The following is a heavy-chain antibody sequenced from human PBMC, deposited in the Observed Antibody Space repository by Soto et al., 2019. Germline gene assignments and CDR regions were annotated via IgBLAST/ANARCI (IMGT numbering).Heavy chain of an antibody. Sequence: QVQLVQSGAEVKKPGASVKVSCKASGYTFTSYGISWVRQAPGQGLEWMGWISAYNGNTNYAQKSQGRVNLTTATSTSTAYMELRSLRSDVTAVYYCARASGSSYWFDPWGQGTLVTVSS. V-gene: IGHV1-18*01. CDR1: GYTFTSYG. CDR3: ARASGSSYWFDP. D-gene: IGHD1-26*01. J-gene: IGHJ5*02. CDR2: ISAYNGNT.